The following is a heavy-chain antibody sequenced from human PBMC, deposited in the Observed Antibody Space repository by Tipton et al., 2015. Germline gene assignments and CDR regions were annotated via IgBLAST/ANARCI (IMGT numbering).Heavy chain of an antibody. V-gene: IGHV4-4*07. CDR2: IYSSGSS. CDR1: GDSFRDYY. CDR3: ARGNGWYDP. D-gene: IGHD2-8*01. Sequence: TLSLTCTVSGDSFRDYYWAWIRQPAGKGLEWIGHIYSSGSSNYHPSLKSRVTMSVDTSRNKVSLRLTSVSAADTAVYYCARGNGWYDPVGQGFLVTVSS. J-gene: IGHJ5*02.